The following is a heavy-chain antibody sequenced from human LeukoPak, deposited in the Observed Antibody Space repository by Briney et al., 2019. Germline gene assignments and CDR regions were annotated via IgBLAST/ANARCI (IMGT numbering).Heavy chain of an antibody. D-gene: IGHD5-18*01. CDR1: GGTFISYA. V-gene: IGHV3-23*01. Sequence: SCKASGGTFISYAMSWVRQAPGKGLEWVSAISGSGGSTYYADSVKGRFTISRDNSKNTLYLQMNSLRAEDTAVYYCAKAEDTAMVRRGRDYWGQGTLVTVSS. CDR2: ISGSGGST. CDR3: AKAEDTAMVRRGRDY. J-gene: IGHJ4*02.